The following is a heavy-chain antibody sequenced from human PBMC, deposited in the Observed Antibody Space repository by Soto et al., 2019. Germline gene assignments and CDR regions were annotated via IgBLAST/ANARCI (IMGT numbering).Heavy chain of an antibody. Sequence: KPGGSLRLSCAASGFIFSSYSMNWVRQAPGKGLEWVSSVSSSSSYIYYADSLKGRFTISRDNAKNSLYLQMNSLRVEDTAVYYCARGGDSSGSWPRYWGQGTLVTVSS. V-gene: IGHV3-21*01. CDR3: ARGGDSSGSWPRY. J-gene: IGHJ4*02. CDR1: GFIFSSYS. D-gene: IGHD3-22*01. CDR2: VSSSSSYI.